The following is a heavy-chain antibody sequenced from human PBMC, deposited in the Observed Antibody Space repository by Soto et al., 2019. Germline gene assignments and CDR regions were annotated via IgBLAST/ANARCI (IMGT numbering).Heavy chain of an antibody. CDR3: ARASSSSSAADY. V-gene: IGHV4-31*03. J-gene: IGHJ4*02. CDR1: GESISSGGYY. Sequence: QVQLQESGPGLVKASQTLSLICSVSGESISSGGYYWSWIRHHPGKGLEWIGYIYDSESAYYNPSLKSRVTFSMDPSKNHFAMRLSSVTAADSAVYYCARASSSSSAADYWGQGTLITVSS. CDR2: IYDSESA. D-gene: IGHD6-6*01.